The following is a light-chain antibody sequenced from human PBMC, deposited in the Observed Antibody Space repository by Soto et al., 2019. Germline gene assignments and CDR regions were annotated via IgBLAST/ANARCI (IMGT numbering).Light chain of an antibody. CDR3: QQSYSTPFT. J-gene: IGKJ3*01. V-gene: IGKV1-39*01. Sequence: DIQMTKSPSSLSASVGDRVTITCRASQSISSYLNWYQQKPGKAPELLIYAASSLQSGVPSRFSGSGSGTDFTLTISSLPPEDFATYYCQQSYSTPFTFGPGTKVDIK. CDR2: AAS. CDR1: QSISSY.